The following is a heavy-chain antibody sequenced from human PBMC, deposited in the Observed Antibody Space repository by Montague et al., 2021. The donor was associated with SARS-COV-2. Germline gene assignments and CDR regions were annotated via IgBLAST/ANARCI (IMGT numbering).Heavy chain of an antibody. CDR3: ARDTEGYISSWYHDY. V-gene: IGHV4-59*01. CDR1: GGSISSYY. J-gene: IGHJ4*02. Sequence: SETLSLTCTVSGGSISSYYWSWIRQPPGTGLEWIGYIYYSWSTNYNPSLKSRVTISVDTSKNQFSLKLSSVTAADTAVYYCARDTEGYISSWYHDYWGQGTLVTVSS. CDR2: IYYSWST. D-gene: IGHD6-13*01.